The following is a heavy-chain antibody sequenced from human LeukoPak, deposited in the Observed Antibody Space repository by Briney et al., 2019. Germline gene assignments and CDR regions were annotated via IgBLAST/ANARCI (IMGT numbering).Heavy chain of an antibody. Sequence: SETLSLTCSVSGGSFDSKYWSWIRQPPGKGLEWIGYIYTSGSTNFNPSLRSRVAMSIDTSKNQFSLKVYSVTAADTAVYYCAKDQHESSGHYYGDFDYWGQGTLVTVSS. CDR2: IYTSGST. J-gene: IGHJ4*02. D-gene: IGHD3-22*01. CDR1: GGSFDSKY. V-gene: IGHV4-4*09. CDR3: AKDQHESSGHYYGDFDY.